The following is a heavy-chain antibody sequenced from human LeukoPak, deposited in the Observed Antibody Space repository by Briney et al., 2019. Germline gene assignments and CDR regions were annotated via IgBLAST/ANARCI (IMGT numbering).Heavy chain of an antibody. CDR3: ARTYYYYYYMDV. CDR1: GGSISSGDYY. Sequence: SETLSLTCTVSGGSISSGDYYWSWIRQPPGKGLEWNGYIYYSGSTYYNPSLKSRVTISVDTSKNQFSLKLSSVTAADTAVYYCARTYYYYYYMDVWGKGTTVTVSS. CDR2: IYYSGST. J-gene: IGHJ6*03. V-gene: IGHV4-30-4*08.